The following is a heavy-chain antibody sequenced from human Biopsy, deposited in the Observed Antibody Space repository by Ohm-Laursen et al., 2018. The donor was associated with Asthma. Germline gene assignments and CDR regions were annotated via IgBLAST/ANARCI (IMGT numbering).Heavy chain of an antibody. J-gene: IGHJ4*02. CDR1: GVSIRSYY. CDR2: IHYSGST. D-gene: IGHD2-15*01. V-gene: IGHV4-59*07. Sequence: SDTLSLTCTVSGVSIRSYYWTWIRQPTGKGLEWIGNIHYSGSTYSNPSLKSRVTISVDTSKKQISLRLSSVIAAVTAVYYCAGFCSGGNCPDHWGQGTLVTVSS. CDR3: AGFCSGGNCPDH.